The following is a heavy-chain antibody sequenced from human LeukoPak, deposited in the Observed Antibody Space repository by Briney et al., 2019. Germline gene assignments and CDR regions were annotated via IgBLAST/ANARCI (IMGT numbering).Heavy chain of an antibody. CDR1: GFTFSSYA. CDR2: ISGSGNRT. V-gene: IGHV3-23*01. CDR3: AKNLYCGGGSCYPSALGMDV. J-gene: IGHJ6*02. D-gene: IGHD2-15*01. Sequence: GGSLRLSCAASGFTFSSYAMSWVRQAPGKGLEWVSSISGSGNRTYYADSVKGRFTISRDNSKYTLFLQMNSLRAEDTAVYYCAKNLYCGGGSCYPSALGMDVWGQGTTVTVSS.